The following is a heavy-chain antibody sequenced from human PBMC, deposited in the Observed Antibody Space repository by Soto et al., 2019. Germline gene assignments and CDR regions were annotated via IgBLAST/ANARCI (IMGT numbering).Heavy chain of an antibody. V-gene: IGHV4-61*01. J-gene: IGHJ4*02. CDR1: GGSVNSANYY. D-gene: IGHD3-22*01. CDR3: ASDNSDYFCSC. Sequence: SETLSLTCSVSGGSVNSANYYWSWMRQPPWKGLEWIGFIYYNGNTKYNPSLRSRVTTSLDTSKNQFSRNRTSVTAADPAVYYGASDNSDYFCSCWGQGXLVTVYS. CDR2: IYYNGNT.